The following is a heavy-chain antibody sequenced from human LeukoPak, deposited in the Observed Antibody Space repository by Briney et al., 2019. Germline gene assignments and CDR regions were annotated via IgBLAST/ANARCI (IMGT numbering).Heavy chain of an antibody. V-gene: IGHV4-30-4*01. CDR1: GGSISSGDRY. D-gene: IGHD5-18*01. CDR2: IYSTGNT. J-gene: IGHJ4*02. CDR3: ARDSYSYGYGGFDY. Sequence: SEILSLTCTVSGGSISSGDRYWSWIRQSPGKGLEWIGYIYSTGNTYYNPSLKSRVIISVDTSKNQFSLELNSATAADTAVYYCARDSYSYGYGGFDYWGQGILVTVSS.